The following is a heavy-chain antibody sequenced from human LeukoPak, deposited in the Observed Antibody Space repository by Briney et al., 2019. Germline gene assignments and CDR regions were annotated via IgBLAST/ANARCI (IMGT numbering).Heavy chain of an antibody. CDR3: ARGASYFDY. CDR2: ITWDGGST. J-gene: IGHJ4*02. CDR1: GFTFDDYT. V-gene: IGHV3-43*01. Sequence: GGSLRLSCAASGFTFDDYTMHWVRQAPGKGLEWVSLITWDGGSTYYADSVKGRFTISRDNAKNSLYLQMNSLRAEDTAVYYCARGASYFDYWGQGTLVTVSS.